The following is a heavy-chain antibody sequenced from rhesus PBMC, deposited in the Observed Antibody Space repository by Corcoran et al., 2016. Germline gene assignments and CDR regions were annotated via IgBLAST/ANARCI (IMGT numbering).Heavy chain of an antibody. V-gene: IGHV3S18*01. CDR3: ARAGWGSNY. Sequence: EVQLVESGGGLAAPGGSLRLSCAASGFSFRDYSMSWVRPAPGKGLEWVSGLSYTGGGTYYADSVKGRFTISRENAKNTLYLQMDSLRGEDTAVYYCARAGWGSNYWGQGVLVTVSS. D-gene: IGHD7-45*01. CDR2: LSYTGGGT. CDR1: GFSFRDYS. J-gene: IGHJ4*01.